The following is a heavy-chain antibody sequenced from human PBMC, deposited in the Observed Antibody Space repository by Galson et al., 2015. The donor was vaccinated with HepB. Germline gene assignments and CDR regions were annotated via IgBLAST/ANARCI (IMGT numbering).Heavy chain of an antibody. CDR2: TYYRSKWYN. J-gene: IGHJ4*02. Sequence: CAISGDSVSSNSASWNWIRQSPSRGLEWLGRTYYRSKWYNDYAVSVKSRITIDPDTSKNQFSLQLKSVTPEDTAVYYCASQDGHIWGQGTLVTVSA. V-gene: IGHV6-1*01. CDR1: GDSVSSNSAS. CDR3: ASQDGHI. D-gene: IGHD4-17*01.